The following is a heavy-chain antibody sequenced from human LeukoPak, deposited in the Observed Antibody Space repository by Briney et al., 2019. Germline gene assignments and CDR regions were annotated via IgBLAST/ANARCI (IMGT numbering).Heavy chain of an antibody. CDR1: GFTFRDYY. D-gene: IGHD6-19*01. V-gene: IGHV3-11*04. Sequence: PGGSLRLSCAGSGFTFRDYYMAWIRQAPGKGLEWLSHISSSGSITYYADSVKGRFTISRDNTKNSLFLQMNSLRAEDTAVYFCARDSGYSTGWPQKRDNSHFDYWGQGTLVTVSS. CDR2: ISSSGSIT. J-gene: IGHJ4*02. CDR3: ARDSGYSTGWPQKRDNSHFDY.